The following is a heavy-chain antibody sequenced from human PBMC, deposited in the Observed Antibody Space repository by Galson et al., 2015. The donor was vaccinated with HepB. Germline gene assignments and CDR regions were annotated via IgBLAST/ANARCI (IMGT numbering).Heavy chain of an antibody. CDR2: SYSGGST. CDR3: ARAGIVGAPFDY. CDR1: GFTVRRNY. D-gene: IGHD1-26*01. V-gene: IGHV3-53*01. Sequence: SLRLSCAASGFTVRRNYMSWVRQAPGEGLEWVSVSYSGGSTYYADPVKGRITISSDNSKNTLDLQMNSLRAEDTAVYYCARAGIVGAPFDYWGQGTLVTVSS. J-gene: IGHJ4*02.